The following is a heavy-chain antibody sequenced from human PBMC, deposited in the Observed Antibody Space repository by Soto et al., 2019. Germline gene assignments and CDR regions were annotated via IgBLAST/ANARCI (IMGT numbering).Heavy chain of an antibody. J-gene: IGHJ6*02. CDR2: IYYSGST. CDR1: GGSISSYY. V-gene: IGHV4-59*01. Sequence: PSETLSLTCTVSGGSISSYYWSWIRQPPGKGLEWIGYIYYSGSTNYNPSLKSRVTISVDTSKNQFSLKLSSVTAADTAVYYCAKDVRYDSRGPNYYYYGMDVWGQGTTVTVSS. D-gene: IGHD3-22*01. CDR3: AKDVRYDSRGPNYYYYGMDV.